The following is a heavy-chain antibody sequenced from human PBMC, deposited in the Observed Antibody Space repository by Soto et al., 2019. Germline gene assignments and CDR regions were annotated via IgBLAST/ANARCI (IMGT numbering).Heavy chain of an antibody. V-gene: IGHV1-18*01. CDR3: AGCTERRRCWWFDP. CDR1: GYTFTSYG. J-gene: IGHJ5*02. CDR2: ISAYNGNT. D-gene: IGHD2-8*02. Sequence: GASVKVSCKASGYTFTSYGISWVRQAPGQGLEWMGWISAYNGNTNYAQKLQGRVTMTTDTSTSTAYMELRSLRSDDTAVYYCAGCTERRRCWWFDPWGQGTLVTVSS.